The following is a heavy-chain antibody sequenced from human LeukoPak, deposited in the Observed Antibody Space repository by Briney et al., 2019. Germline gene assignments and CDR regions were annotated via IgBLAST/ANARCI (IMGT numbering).Heavy chain of an antibody. CDR2: IYYSGST. CDR3: ARVPPIHPPSKGPSWFDP. J-gene: IGHJ5*02. V-gene: IGHV4-30-4*08. Sequence: PSQTLPLTCTVSGGSISSGDYYWSWIRQPPGKGLEWIGYIYYSGSTYYNPSLKSRVTISVDTSKNQFSLKLSSVTAADTAVYYCARVPPIHPPSKGPSWFDPWGQGTLVTVSS. CDR1: GGSISSGDYY. D-gene: IGHD4-11*01.